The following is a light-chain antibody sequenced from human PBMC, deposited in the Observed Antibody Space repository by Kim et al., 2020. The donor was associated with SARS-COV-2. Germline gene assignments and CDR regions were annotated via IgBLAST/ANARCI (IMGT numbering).Light chain of an antibody. CDR1: SSNIGAGSD. CDR3: QSYDSSLSDWV. CDR2: VNR. Sequence: QRVTIPCTGSSSNIGAGSDVHWYQQLPGTAPNLLVSVNRNRPSGVPDRFSASKSGTSASLAVTGLQAEDEADYYCQSYDSSLSDWVFGGGTKLTVL. V-gene: IGLV1-40*01. J-gene: IGLJ3*02.